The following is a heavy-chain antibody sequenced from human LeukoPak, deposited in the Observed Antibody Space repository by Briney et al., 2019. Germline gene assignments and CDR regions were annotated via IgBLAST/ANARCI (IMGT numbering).Heavy chain of an antibody. CDR2: IYTTGST. D-gene: IGHD5-18*01. Sequence: PSETLSLTCTVSDDSIGSGLYYWSWIRQPAGKGLEWIGRIYTTGSTNYNPSLKSRVTISVDTSKNQFSLKLSSVTAADTAVYYCARVGRIQQRRAFDIWGQGTMVTVSS. V-gene: IGHV4-61*02. CDR3: ARVGRIQQRRAFDI. CDR1: DDSIGSGLYY. J-gene: IGHJ3*02.